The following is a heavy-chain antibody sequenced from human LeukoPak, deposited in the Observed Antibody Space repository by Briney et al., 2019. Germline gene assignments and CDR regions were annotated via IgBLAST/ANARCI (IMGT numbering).Heavy chain of an antibody. CDR1: GCTFSSCA. Sequence: GGSPRLSCAASGCTFSSCAMNWVRQAPGKGLEWVSAITVSGGSTYYADSVKGRFTISRDNSKNTLYLQMNSLRAEDTAVYYCAKAQVGAILHAFDIWGQGTMVTVSS. J-gene: IGHJ3*02. CDR3: AKAQVGAILHAFDI. D-gene: IGHD1-26*01. V-gene: IGHV3-23*01. CDR2: ITVSGGST.